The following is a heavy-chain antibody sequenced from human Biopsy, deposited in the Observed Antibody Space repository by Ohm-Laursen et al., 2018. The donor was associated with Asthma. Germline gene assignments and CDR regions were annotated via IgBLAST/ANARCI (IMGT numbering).Heavy chain of an antibody. Sequence: SVKVSCKSLGGTFNTYVIGWVRQAPGQGLEWIGGIISVFGTTTYPQKFQDRVTIIADDSTSTVYMELSSLRSEDTAVYYCARKAGSCISRTCYSLDFWGQGTLVTVSS. D-gene: IGHD2-2*01. CDR1: GGTFNTYV. V-gene: IGHV1-69*13. J-gene: IGHJ4*02. CDR3: ARKAGSCISRTCYSLDF. CDR2: IISVFGTT.